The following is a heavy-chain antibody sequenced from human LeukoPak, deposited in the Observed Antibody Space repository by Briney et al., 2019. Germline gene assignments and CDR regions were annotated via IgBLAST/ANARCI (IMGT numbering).Heavy chain of an antibody. CDR2: IWYDGSNK. Sequence: GGSLRLFCAASGFTFSSYGMHWVRQAPGKGLAGVAVIWYDGSNKYYADSVKGRFTISRDNSKNTLYLQMNSLRAEDTAVYYCARRYGDYVPGLMEYFQHWGQGTLVTVSS. J-gene: IGHJ1*01. CDR3: ARRYGDYVPGLMEYFQH. V-gene: IGHV3-33*01. CDR1: GFTFSSYG. D-gene: IGHD4-17*01.